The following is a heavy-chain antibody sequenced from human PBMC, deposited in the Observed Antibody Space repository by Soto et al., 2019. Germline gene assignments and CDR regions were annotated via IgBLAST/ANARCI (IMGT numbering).Heavy chain of an antibody. D-gene: IGHD2-2*02. Sequence: EVQLVESGGGLVQPGGSLRLSCAASGFTFSSYWMSWVRQAPGKGLEWVANIKQDGSEKYYVDSVKGRFTISRDNAKNSLYLQVNSLRAEDTAVYYCARGGHCSSTSCYTSRSAFDILGQGTMVTVSS. CDR2: IKQDGSEK. CDR1: GFTFSSYW. V-gene: IGHV3-7*01. CDR3: ARGGHCSSTSCYTSRSAFDI. J-gene: IGHJ3*02.